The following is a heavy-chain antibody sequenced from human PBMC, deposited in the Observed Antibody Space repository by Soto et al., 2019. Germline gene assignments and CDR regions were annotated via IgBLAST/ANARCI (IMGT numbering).Heavy chain of an antibody. J-gene: IGHJ5*02. D-gene: IGHD2-2*01. CDR3: ETLLLLLGPAAMSSRSYWFDP. V-gene: IGHV1-24*01. Sequence: ASVKVSCKVSGYTLTELSMHWVRQAPGKGLEWMGGFDPEDGETIYAQKFQGRVTMTEDTSTDTAYMEMSSLRSEDTAVYYCETLLLLLGPAAMSSRSYWFDPGAREPWSPSPQ. CDR2: FDPEDGET. CDR1: GYTLTELS.